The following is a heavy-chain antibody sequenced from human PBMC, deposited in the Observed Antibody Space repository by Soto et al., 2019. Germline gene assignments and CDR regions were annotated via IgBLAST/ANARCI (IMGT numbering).Heavy chain of an antibody. CDR2: TSHDGSKT. CDR3: GKEAIVLISHGMDV. V-gene: IGHV3-30*18. CDR1: GFTFRNYA. D-gene: IGHD2-8*01. Sequence: LRLSFAASGFTFRNYAMHWVRQAPGKGPEWVGVTSHDGSKTYYADSVKGRFTISRDNSKNTLYLQMNSLRAEDTAVYYCGKEAIVLISHGMDVWGQGTTVTVSS. J-gene: IGHJ6*02.